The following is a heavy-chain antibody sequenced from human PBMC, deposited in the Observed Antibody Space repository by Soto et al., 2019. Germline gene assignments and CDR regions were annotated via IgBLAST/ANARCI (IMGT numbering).Heavy chain of an antibody. CDR1: GFILSTYA. Sequence: QVQLVESGGGVVQPGRSLRLSCAASGFILSTYAMYWVRQAPGKGLEWVAVISYDGNNKYYADSVKGRFTISRDNSKKTVYLQMTRLRTEETAVYYCARAGCDGGSCYALGGLRDGMGVLGQGTTVTVSS. V-gene: IGHV3-30-3*01. CDR2: ISYDGNNK. J-gene: IGHJ6*02. D-gene: IGHD2-15*01. CDR3: ARAGCDGGSCYALGGLRDGMGV.